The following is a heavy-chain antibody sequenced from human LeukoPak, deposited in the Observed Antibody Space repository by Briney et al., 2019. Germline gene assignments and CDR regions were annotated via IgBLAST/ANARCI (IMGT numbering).Heavy chain of an antibody. J-gene: IGHJ5*02. CDR2: IFYSGST. V-gene: IGHV4-39*07. CDR1: GGSISSTIYH. D-gene: IGHD3-10*01. Sequence: PSETLSLTCTVSGGSISSTIYHWGWIRQPPGKGLEWIGSIFYSGSTYYNSTLKSRVIISVDTSKNQLSLKLTSVTAADTAVYFCGKEVGGPWARGTLVTVSS. CDR3: GKEVGGP.